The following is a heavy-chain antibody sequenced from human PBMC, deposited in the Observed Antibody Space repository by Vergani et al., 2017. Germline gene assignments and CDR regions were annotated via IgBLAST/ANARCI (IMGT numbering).Heavy chain of an antibody. CDR3: ARDLTGSEVYYYYGMDV. J-gene: IGHJ6*02. V-gene: IGHV3-30-3*01. CDR1: GFTFSSYA. D-gene: IGHD3-16*01. CDR2: ISYDGSNK. Sequence: QVQLVESGGGVVQPGRSLRLSCAASGFTFSSYAMHWVRQAPGKGLEWVAVISYDGSNKYYADSVKGRFTISRDNSKNTLYLQMNSLRAEDTAVYYCARDLTGSEVYYYYGMDVWGQGP.